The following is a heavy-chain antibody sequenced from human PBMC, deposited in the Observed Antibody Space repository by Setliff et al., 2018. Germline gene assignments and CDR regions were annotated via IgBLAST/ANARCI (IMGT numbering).Heavy chain of an antibody. CDR2: ISVYSGNT. CDR1: GYTFSSYA. Sequence: ASVKVSCKAPGYTFSSYAISWVRQAPGQGLEWLGWISVYSGNTDYAQNSQGRVTMTADTSTSTAYMELRSLTSDDTAVYYCARRPRAVYGSGGRNWFLDYWGQGTLVTVSS. D-gene: IGHD3-10*01. V-gene: IGHV1-18*01. J-gene: IGHJ4*02. CDR3: ARRPRAVYGSGGRNWFLDY.